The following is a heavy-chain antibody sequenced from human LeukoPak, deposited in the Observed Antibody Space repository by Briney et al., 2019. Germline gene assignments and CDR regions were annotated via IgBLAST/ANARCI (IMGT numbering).Heavy chain of an antibody. CDR3: AKDSDSSGWYWFDP. Sequence: GGSLRLSCAASGFTFSSYDMHWVRQATGKGLEWVSAIGTAGDTYYPGSVKGRFTISRDNSKNTLYLQMNSLRAEDTAVYYCAKDSDSSGWYWFDPWGQGTLVTVSS. D-gene: IGHD6-19*01. J-gene: IGHJ5*02. CDR2: IGTAGDT. V-gene: IGHV3-13*01. CDR1: GFTFSSYD.